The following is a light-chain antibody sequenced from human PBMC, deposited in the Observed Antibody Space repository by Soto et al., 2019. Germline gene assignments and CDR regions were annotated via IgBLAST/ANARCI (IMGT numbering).Light chain of an antibody. CDR1: QTINTY. CDR2: DAS. J-gene: IGKJ5*01. CDR3: QQRSNWPPIT. V-gene: IGKV3-11*01. Sequence: IVLTHSPATLSLSPWEIATLYCRASQTINTYLAWFQQKPGQAPGLLIYDASNRATGISARFSGSGSGTDFTLTISSLEPEDVAVYYCQQRSNWPPITFGQGTRLEIK.